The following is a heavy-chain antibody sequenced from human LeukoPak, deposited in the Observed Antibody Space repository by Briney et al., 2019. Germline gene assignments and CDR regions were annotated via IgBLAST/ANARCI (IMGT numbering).Heavy chain of an antibody. D-gene: IGHD3-10*01. CDR3: ARGDGSGSYYNVADYYYMDV. V-gene: IGHV1-69*13. CDR2: IIPIFGTA. J-gene: IGHJ6*03. Sequence: SVKVSCKASGYTFTSYYMHWVRQAPGQGLEWMGGIIPIFGTANYAQKFQGRVTITADESTSTAYMELSSLRSEDTAVYYCARGDGSGSYYNVADYYYMDVWGKGTTVTISS. CDR1: GYTFTSYY.